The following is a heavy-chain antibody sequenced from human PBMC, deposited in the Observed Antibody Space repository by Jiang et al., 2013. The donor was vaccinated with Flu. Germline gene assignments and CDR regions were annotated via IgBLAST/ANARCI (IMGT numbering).Heavy chain of an antibody. D-gene: IGHD6-6*01. CDR2: IYYSGST. J-gene: IGHJ1*01. V-gene: IGHV4-59*08. Sequence: GSGLVKPSETLSLTCTVSGGSISSYYWSWIRQPPGKGLEWIGYIYYSGSTNYNPSLKSRVTISVDTSKNQFSLKLSSVTAADTAVYYCAGRIAARQRGDFQHWGQGTLVTVSS. CDR3: AGRIAARQRGDFQH. CDR1: GGSISSYY.